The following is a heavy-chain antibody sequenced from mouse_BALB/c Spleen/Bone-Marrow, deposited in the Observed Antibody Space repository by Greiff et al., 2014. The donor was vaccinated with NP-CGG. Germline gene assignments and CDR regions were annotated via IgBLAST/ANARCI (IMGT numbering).Heavy chain of an antibody. J-gene: IGHJ1*01. Sequence: VQLQQSGAELVKPGASVKISCKATGYTFSSYWIEWVKQRPGHGLEWIGEILPGSGSTNYNEKFKGKATFTADTSSNTAYMQLGSLTSEDAAVDYCARRGGWLGYFDVWGAGTTVTVSS. CDR1: GYTFSSYW. CDR2: ILPGSGST. D-gene: IGHD2-3*01. V-gene: IGHV1-9*01. CDR3: ARRGGWLGYFDV.